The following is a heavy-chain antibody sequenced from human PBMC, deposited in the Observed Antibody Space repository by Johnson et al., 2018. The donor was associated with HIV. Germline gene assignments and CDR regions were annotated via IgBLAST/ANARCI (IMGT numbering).Heavy chain of an antibody. D-gene: IGHD2-21*01. CDR1: GFTFSSYA. J-gene: IGHJ3*02. CDR2: ISYDGGNK. V-gene: IGHV3-30-3*01. CDR3: ARDVSYRYDGDGWADAFDI. Sequence: QVQLVESGGGVVQPGRSLRLSCAASGFTFSSYAMHWVRQAPGKGLEWVAVISYDGGNKYYADSVKGRFTLSRDNSKNTLYLQMNTLRAEDTAVYYCARDVSYRYDGDGWADAFDIWGQGTMVTVSS.